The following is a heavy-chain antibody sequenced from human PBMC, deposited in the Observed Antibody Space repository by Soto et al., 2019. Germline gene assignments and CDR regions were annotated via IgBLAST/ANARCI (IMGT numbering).Heavy chain of an antibody. CDR2: INANSGGT. CDR1: GYTFTSYG. V-gene: IGHV1-2*04. D-gene: IGHD2-15*01. CDR3: ARGPPPNRYCSGGSCYSSAFDI. Sequence: GASVKVSCKASGYTFTSYGISWVRQAPGQGLEWMGWINANSGGTNYAQKFQGWVTMTRDTSISTAYMELSRLRSDDTAVYYCARGPPPNRYCSGGSCYSSAFDIWGQGTMVTVSS. J-gene: IGHJ3*02.